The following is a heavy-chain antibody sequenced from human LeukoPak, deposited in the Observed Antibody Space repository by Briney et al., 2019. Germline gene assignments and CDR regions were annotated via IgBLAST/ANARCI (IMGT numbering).Heavy chain of an antibody. CDR3: ARDMGTSYDFWSGYYGY. J-gene: IGHJ4*02. V-gene: IGHV1-2*02. CDR1: GYTFTGYY. Sequence: GAPVKVSCKASGYTFTGYYMHWVRQAPGQGLEWMGWINPNSGGTNYAQKFQGRVTMTRDTSISTAYMELSRLRSDDTAVYYCARDMGTSYDFWSGYYGYWGQGTLVTVSS. CDR2: INPNSGGT. D-gene: IGHD3-3*01.